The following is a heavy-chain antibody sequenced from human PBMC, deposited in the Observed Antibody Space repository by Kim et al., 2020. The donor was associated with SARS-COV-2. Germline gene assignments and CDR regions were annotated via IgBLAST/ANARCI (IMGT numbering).Heavy chain of an antibody. CDR1: GGSISSGGYY. CDR3: AREVIHFSSLHGMDV. J-gene: IGHJ6*02. D-gene: IGHD6-13*01. CDR2: IYYSGST. V-gene: IGHV4-31*03. Sequence: SETLSLTCTVSGGSISSGGYYWSWIRQHPGKGLEWIGYIYYSGSTYYNPSLKSRVTISVDTSKNQFSLKLSSVTAADTAVYYCAREVIHFSSLHGMDVWGQGTTVTVSS.